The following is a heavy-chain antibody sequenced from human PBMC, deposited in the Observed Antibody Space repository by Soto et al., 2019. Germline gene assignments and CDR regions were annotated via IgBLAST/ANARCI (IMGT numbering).Heavy chain of an antibody. CDR1: GFTFSTSA. CDR3: AREELEDGRGHFGY. J-gene: IGHJ4*02. Sequence: QVQVVESGGGVVQPGGSLRLSCAASGFTFSTSAMHWVRQAPGKGLEWMAMISYGGTNKYYADSVKGRFTISRDISESTLYLQMNSLRTEDTAVYYYAREELEDGRGHFGYWGQGTLVAVSS. V-gene: IGHV3-30-3*01. CDR2: ISYGGTNK. D-gene: IGHD3-22*01.